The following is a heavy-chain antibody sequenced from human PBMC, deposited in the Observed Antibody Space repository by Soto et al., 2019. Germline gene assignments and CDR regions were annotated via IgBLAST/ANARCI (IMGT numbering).Heavy chain of an antibody. CDR2: INPSGGST. J-gene: IGHJ5*02. V-gene: IGHV1-46*01. Sequence: ASVKVSCKASGYTFTSYYMHWVRQAPGQGLEWMGIINPSGGSTSYAQKFQGRVTMTRDTSTSTVYMELSSLRSEDTAVYYCAREESMVEMATKGVVNWSDPWGQGTLVTVSS. CDR3: AREESMVEMATKGVVNWSDP. CDR1: GYTFTSYY. D-gene: IGHD5-12*01.